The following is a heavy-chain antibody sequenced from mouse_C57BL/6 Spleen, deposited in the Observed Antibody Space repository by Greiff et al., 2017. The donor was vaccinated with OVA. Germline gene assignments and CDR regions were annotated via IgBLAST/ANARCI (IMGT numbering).Heavy chain of an antibody. CDR2: IWRGGST. CDR1: GFSFTSYG. CDR3: ARKEDGYYRYAMDY. J-gene: IGHJ4*01. D-gene: IGHD2-3*01. V-gene: IGHV2-2*01. Sequence: VQVVESGPGLVQPSQSLSITCTASGFSFTSYGVHWVRQSPGKGLEWLGVIWRGGSTAYNAAFISRLSISKDNSKCQVFFKMNSLQADDTAIYYCARKEDGYYRYAMDYWGQGTSVTVSS.